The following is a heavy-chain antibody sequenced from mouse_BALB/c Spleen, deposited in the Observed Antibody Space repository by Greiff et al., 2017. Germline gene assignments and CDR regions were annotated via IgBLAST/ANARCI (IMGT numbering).Heavy chain of an antibody. CDR3: AREDYRYDGAWFAY. CDR2: IWGGGST. D-gene: IGHD2-14*01. CDR1: GFSLSRYS. Sequence: VKLEESGPGLVAPSQSLSITCTVSGFSLSRYSVHWVRQPPGKGLEWLGMIWGGGSTDYNSALKSRLSISKDNSKSQVFLKMNSLQTDDTAMYYCAREDYRYDGAWFAYWGQGTLVTVSA. J-gene: IGHJ3*01. V-gene: IGHV2-6-4*01.